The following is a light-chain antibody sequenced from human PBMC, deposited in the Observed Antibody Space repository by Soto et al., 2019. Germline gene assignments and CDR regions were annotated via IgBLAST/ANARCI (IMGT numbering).Light chain of an antibody. CDR3: KQRKSSPIT. V-gene: IGKV1-9*01. Sequence: DIQLTQSPSFLSASVGDRVTITCRASQDINTYLAWYQQKPGKAPKLLIFAASTLQNGVPSRFSGSGSETQSPVTITRLQSEDFATYSWKQRKSSPITFGQGTRLEIK. J-gene: IGKJ5*01. CDR2: AAS. CDR1: QDINTY.